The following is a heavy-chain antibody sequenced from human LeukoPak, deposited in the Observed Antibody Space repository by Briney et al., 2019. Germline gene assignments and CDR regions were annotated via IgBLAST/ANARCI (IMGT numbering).Heavy chain of an antibody. D-gene: IGHD2-2*01. J-gene: IGHJ5*02. CDR1: GFTFSSYW. Sequence: PGGSLRLSCAASGFTFSSYWMSWVRQAPGKGLEWVANIKQDGSEKYYVDSVKGRFTISRDNAKNSLYLQMNSLRAEDTAVYYCARVDEGTSCCENWFDPWGQGTLVTVSS. V-gene: IGHV3-7*01. CDR3: ARVDEGTSCCENWFDP. CDR2: IKQDGSEK.